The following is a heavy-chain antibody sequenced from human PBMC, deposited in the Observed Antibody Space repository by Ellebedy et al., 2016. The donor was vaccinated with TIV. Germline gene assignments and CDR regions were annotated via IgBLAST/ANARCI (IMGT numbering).Heavy chain of an antibody. CDR3: ARRSSAYALDY. Sequence: AASVKVSCKVSGYTFSSNYMHWVRQPPGQGLEWMGITDPSGGSTNYAQKFQGRVTMTRDTSTSTVYMELSSLRSEDTAVYYCARRSSAYALDYWGQGTLVTVSS. V-gene: IGHV1-46*01. CDR2: TDPSGGST. J-gene: IGHJ4*02. CDR1: GYTFSSNY. D-gene: IGHD5-12*01.